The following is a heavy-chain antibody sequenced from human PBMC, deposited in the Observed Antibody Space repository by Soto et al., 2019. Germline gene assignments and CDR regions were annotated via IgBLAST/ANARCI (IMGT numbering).Heavy chain of an antibody. Sequence: ASVKVSCKASGYTFTSYDINWVRQATGQGLEWMGWMNPNSGNTGYAQKFQGRVTMTTDTSTSTAYMELRSLRSDDTAVYYCARAPPQTRINWFDPWGQGNLVTVS. CDR2: MNPNSGNT. V-gene: IGHV1-8*01. CDR3: ARAPPQTRINWFDP. J-gene: IGHJ5*02. CDR1: GYTFTSYD.